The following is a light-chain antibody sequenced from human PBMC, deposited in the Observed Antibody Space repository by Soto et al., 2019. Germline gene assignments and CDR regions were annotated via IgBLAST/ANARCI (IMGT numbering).Light chain of an antibody. CDR2: STN. CDR1: SGSVSTSYY. CDR3: VLYMGSGIPYV. V-gene: IGLV8-61*01. Sequence: QTVVTQEPSFSVSPGGTVTLTCGLSSGSVSTSYYPSWYQQTPGQAPRTLIYSTNTRSSGVPDRFSGSILGNKAALTITGAQADDESDYYCVLYMGSGIPYVFGTGTKLNVL. J-gene: IGLJ1*01.